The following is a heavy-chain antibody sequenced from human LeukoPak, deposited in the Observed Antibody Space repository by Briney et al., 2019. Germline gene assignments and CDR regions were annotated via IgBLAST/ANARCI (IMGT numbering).Heavy chain of an antibody. CDR3: ARSGSGYMDV. CDR2: IYYSGST. J-gene: IGHJ6*03. D-gene: IGHD3-10*01. Sequence: PSETLSLTCTVSGGSISSSSYYWGWIRQPPGKGLEWIVSIYYSGSTYYNPSLKSRVTISVDTAKNQFSLKLSSVTAADTAVYYCARSGSGYMDVWGKGTTVTVSS. CDR1: GGSISSSSYY. V-gene: IGHV4-39*01.